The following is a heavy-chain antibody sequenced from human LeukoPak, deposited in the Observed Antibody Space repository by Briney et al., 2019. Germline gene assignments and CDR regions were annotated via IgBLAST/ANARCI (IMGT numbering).Heavy chain of an antibody. Sequence: GESLKISCRGSGYTFVDYWSGWVRQMPGQGLEWIGFIYPSDSDTRYSPSFQGQVTISADATMNTAFLQWSSLKASDTAIYYCARFRCGGDCHSDFWGQGTLVTVAS. J-gene: IGHJ4*02. D-gene: IGHD2-21*02. V-gene: IGHV5-51*01. CDR3: ARFRCGGDCHSDF. CDR1: GYTFVDYW. CDR2: IYPSDSDT.